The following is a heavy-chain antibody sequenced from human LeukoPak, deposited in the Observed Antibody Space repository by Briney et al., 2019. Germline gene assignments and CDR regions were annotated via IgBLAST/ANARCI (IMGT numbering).Heavy chain of an antibody. Sequence: PSETLSLTCTVSGGSISSYYWSWIRQPAGKGLEWIGRIYTSGSTNYNPSLKSRVTMSVDTSKNQFSLKLSSVTAADTAVYYCARGGGGRDGYNFYHPPPPYDYWGQGTLVTVSS. CDR3: ARGGGGRDGYNFYHPPPPYDY. CDR2: IYTSGST. CDR1: GGSISSYY. J-gene: IGHJ4*02. D-gene: IGHD5-24*01. V-gene: IGHV4-4*07.